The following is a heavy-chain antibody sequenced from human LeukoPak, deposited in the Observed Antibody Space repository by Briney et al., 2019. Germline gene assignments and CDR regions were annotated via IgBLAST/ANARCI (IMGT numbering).Heavy chain of an antibody. CDR2: IKQDGSEK. J-gene: IGHJ4*02. D-gene: IGHD3-22*01. CDR3: ATDYYDSSGYYTGSY. V-gene: IGHV3-7*01. Sequence: GGSLRLSCAASGFTFSSYWMSWVRQAPGKGLEWVANIKQDGSEKYYVDSVKGRFTISRDNAKNSLYLQMNSLRAEDTAVYHCATDYYDSSGYYTGSYWGQGTLVTVSS. CDR1: GFTFSSYW.